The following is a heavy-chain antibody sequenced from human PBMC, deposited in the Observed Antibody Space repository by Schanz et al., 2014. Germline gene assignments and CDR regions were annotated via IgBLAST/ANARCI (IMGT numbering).Heavy chain of an antibody. V-gene: IGHV3-7*01. D-gene: IGHD3-22*01. J-gene: IGHJ4*02. CDR1: GFTFGTFW. CDR3: ARDKGGYYPFDY. Sequence: EVRLLESGGGLVQPGGSLRLSCAASGFTFGTFWMSWVRQAPGKGLEWVANINQDGSDKSYVDSVKGRFTIPRDNAKNSLYLQMNSLRAEDTAVYYCARDKGGYYPFDYWGQGSLVTVSS. CDR2: INQDGSDK.